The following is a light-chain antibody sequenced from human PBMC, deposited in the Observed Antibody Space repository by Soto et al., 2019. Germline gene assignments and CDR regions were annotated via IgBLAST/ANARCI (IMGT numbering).Light chain of an antibody. CDR3: QQYTNWPQR. CDR1: QSVGSSY. Sequence: IVLTKSAGTLSLSPGERATLSCRASQSVGSSYLAWYQQKPGQAPRLLIYGASTRATGIPARFSGSGSGTEFTLTISSLQAEDFAVYYCQQYTNWPQRFGQGTKVDIK. CDR2: GAS. V-gene: IGKV3-15*01. J-gene: IGKJ1*01.